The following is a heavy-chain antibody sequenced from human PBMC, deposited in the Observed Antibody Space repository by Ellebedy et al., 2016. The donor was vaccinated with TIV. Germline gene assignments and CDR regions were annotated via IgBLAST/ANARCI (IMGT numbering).Heavy chain of an antibody. CDR2: IIPIFGTA. Sequence: SVKVSXXASGGTFSSYAISWVRQAPGQGLEWMGGIIPIFGTANYAQKFQGRVTITRDTSASTAYMELSSLRSEDTAVYYCARRGFGYYYYGMDVWGQGTTVTVSS. D-gene: IGHD2-15*01. CDR1: GGTFSSYA. V-gene: IGHV1-69*05. J-gene: IGHJ6*02. CDR3: ARRGFGYYYYGMDV.